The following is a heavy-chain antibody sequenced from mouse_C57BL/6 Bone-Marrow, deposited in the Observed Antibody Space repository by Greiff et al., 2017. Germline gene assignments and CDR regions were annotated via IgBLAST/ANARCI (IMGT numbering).Heavy chain of an antibody. Sequence: EVQLVESGGGLVKPGGSLKLSCAASGFTFSSYAMSWVRQTPEKRLEWVATISDGGSYTYYPDNVKGRFTISRDNAKNNLYLQMSHLKSDDTSMYYCARDGYDCNNPYYSMDYWGQGTSVTVSS. J-gene: IGHJ4*01. D-gene: IGHD2-2*01. CDR1: GFTFSSYA. CDR2: ISDGGSYT. CDR3: ARDGYDCNNPYYSMDY. V-gene: IGHV5-4*01.